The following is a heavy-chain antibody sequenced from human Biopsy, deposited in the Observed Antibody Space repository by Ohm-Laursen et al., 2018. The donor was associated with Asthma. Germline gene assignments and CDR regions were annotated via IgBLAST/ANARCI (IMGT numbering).Heavy chain of an antibody. CDR2: ISYDGSTK. CDR3: ARDAPTGGYIDY. D-gene: IGHD7-27*01. CDR1: GFSFSEFV. J-gene: IGHJ4*02. Sequence: SLRLSCSASGFSFSEFVMHWVRQAPGKGLEWVAVISYDGSTKYYADSVKGRFTISRDNSKNTLYLQMNSLRAEDTAVYYCARDAPTGGYIDYWGLGTLVTVSS. V-gene: IGHV3-30*03.